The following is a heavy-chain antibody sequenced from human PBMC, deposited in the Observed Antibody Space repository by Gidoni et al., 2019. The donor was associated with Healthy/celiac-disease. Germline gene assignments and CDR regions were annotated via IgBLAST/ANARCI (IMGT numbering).Heavy chain of an antibody. V-gene: IGHV4-39*01. CDR1: GGSIRSSSYY. CDR3: ARGEPIWSGYYFGAFDI. D-gene: IGHD3-3*01. CDR2: IYYSGST. Sequence: QLQLQESGPGLVKPSETLSLTCTVSGGSIRSSSYYWGWIRQPPGKGLEWIGSIYYSGSTYYNPSLKSRVTISVDTSKNQFSLKLSSVTAADTAVYYCARGEPIWSGYYFGAFDIWGQGTMVTVSS. J-gene: IGHJ3*02.